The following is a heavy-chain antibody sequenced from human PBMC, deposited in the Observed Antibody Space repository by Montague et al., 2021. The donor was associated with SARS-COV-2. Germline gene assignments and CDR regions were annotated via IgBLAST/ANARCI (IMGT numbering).Heavy chain of an antibody. V-gene: IGHV4-31*03. CDR2: IYYSGGT. CDR3: ARVHFVSSGWYPDAFDI. J-gene: IGHJ3*02. D-gene: IGHD6-19*01. CDR1: GGSINSGGYY. Sequence: TLSLTCTASGGSINSGGYYWSWIRQHPGKGLEWIGYIYYSGGTYYNPSLKSRLTISVDTSKNQFSLKLSSVTAADTAVYYCARVHFVSSGWYPDAFDIWGQGTMVTVSS.